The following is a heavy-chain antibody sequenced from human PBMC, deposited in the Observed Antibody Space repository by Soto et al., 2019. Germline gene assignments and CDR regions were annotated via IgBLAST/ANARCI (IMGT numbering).Heavy chain of an antibody. D-gene: IGHD6-19*01. CDR2: IYNGERT. V-gene: IGHV4-59*01. CDR1: GASIRNFY. Sequence: QVHLQESGPGLVKPSETMSLTCTASGASIRNFYWNWVRQFPGKGLEWIGHIYNGERTNYNPSLKSRVTISVDTSKNQFSPKLSPVTVADPAVYYCAQTTGWPGFDYWGQGTLVTVSS. CDR3: AQTTGWPGFDY. J-gene: IGHJ4*02.